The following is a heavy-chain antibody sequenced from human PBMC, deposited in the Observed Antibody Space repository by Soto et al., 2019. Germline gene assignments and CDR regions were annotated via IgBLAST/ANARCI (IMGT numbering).Heavy chain of an antibody. CDR3: AKVTKRAAAGRYEYYKYGMDV. J-gene: IGHJ6*02. CDR1: GFAFSTYA. V-gene: IGHV3-23*01. CDR2: ISGSGGSS. D-gene: IGHD6-13*01. Sequence: EVQLLESGGALEHPGGSLRLSCAASGFAFSTYAMTWVRQAPGKGLEWVSVISGSGGSSYYAASVKGRFTISRDNSKNTLYLQMNGLRAEDTALYYCAKVTKRAAAGRYEYYKYGMDVWGQGTTVTDSS.